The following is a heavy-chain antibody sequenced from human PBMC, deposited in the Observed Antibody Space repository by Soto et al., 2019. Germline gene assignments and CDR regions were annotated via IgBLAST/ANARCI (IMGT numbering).Heavy chain of an antibody. Sequence: GGSLRLSCEASGFIFTTNSMNWVRQVPGKGLQWLSSISSSGTFKSYGDSVKGRFTISRDNAKNSLFLQMNNLRGEDTGLYYCARDPPHGGTSSWDADSWGPGTLVTVSS. J-gene: IGHJ4*02. D-gene: IGHD2-15*01. CDR2: ISSSGTFK. CDR1: GFIFTTNS. CDR3: ARDPPHGGTSSWDADS. V-gene: IGHV3-21*01.